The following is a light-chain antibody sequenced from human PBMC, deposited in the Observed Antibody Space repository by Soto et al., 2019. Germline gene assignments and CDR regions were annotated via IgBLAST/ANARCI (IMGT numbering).Light chain of an antibody. V-gene: IGKV3-20*01. CDR2: RAS. J-gene: IGKJ3*01. CDR3: QQYGSSPPFT. CDR1: QSVSCSY. Sequence: EIVWTQAPGTLSLSPGERATLSCRASQSVSCSYLAWYQQKPGQAPRLRIYRASRRATGIPDRFSGSGSGTAFTLTISRLETEDLAVCYCQQYGSSPPFTFGPGTQVDIK.